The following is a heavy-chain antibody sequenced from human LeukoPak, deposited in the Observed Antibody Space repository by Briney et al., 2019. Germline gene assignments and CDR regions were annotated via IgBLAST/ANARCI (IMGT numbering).Heavy chain of an antibody. J-gene: IGHJ4*02. CDR1: GFSLSSNT. V-gene: IGHV3-23*01. D-gene: IGHD6-19*01. Sequence: GGSLRFSCAGSGFSLSSNTMSWVRQAPGRGLEWVSAISNNGGRTDYADSVKGRFTISRDNSENTVYLQMNSLRADDTAVYYCAKTTAGYSSGRYPGWPVDYWGQGTLVTVSS. CDR3: AKTTAGYSSGRYPGWPVDY. CDR2: ISNNGGRT.